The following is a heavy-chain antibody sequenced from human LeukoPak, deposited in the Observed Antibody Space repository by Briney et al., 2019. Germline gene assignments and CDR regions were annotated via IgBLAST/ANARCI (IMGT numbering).Heavy chain of an antibody. Sequence: SETLSLTCTVSGGSISSYYWSWIRRPAGKGLEWIGRIYTSGSTNYNPSLKSRVTMSVDTSKNQFSLKLSSVTAADTAVYYCAREGGRNYYDSSGYQFPIYYFDYWGQGTLVTVSS. CDR1: GGSISSYY. CDR2: IYTSGST. CDR3: AREGGRNYYDSSGYQFPIYYFDY. J-gene: IGHJ4*02. V-gene: IGHV4-4*07. D-gene: IGHD3-22*01.